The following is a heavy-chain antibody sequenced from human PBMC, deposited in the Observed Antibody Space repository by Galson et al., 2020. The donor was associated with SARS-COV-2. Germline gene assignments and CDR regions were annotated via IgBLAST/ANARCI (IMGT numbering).Heavy chain of an antibody. V-gene: IGHV4-4*02. D-gene: IGHD2-21*02. J-gene: IGHJ6*03. CDR2: IDQSGYI. CDR3: SRIIVTAYYFTYMDV. Sequence: SEPLSLTCAVPGCSIISSDWWGWVRQPPGKGLGWLGVIDQSGYINYHPSLTSRVTMSVDTSKNQFSLKLSYVTAADTALYYCSRIIVTAYYFTYMDVWGKGTTVTVSS. CDR1: GCSIISSDW.